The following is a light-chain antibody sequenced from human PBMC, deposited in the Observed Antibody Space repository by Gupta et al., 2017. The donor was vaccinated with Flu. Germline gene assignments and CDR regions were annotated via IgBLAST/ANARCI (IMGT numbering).Light chain of an antibody. CDR1: SSNIGRYT. J-gene: IGLJ1*01. Sequence: QSALTQPPSASGTPGQRVTFSCSGSSSNIGRYTVDWYQQLPGAAPKLLIYDFSDRPSGVPDRFSGSNSGTSASLAISGLQSEDEADYYCAVWDDFPGGHYVFGAGTKVTVL. CDR2: DFS. V-gene: IGLV1-44*01. CDR3: AVWDDFPGGHYV.